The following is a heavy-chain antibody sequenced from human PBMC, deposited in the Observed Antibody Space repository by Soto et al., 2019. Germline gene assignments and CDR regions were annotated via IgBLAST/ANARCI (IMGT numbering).Heavy chain of an antibody. CDR1: GSTISSYY. J-gene: IGHJ4*02. CDR2: IYYSGSP. Sequence: SETLSLTCTVSGSTISSYYWSWIRQPPGKGLERIGYIYYSGSPNSNHSLKTRVTISVDTSNNQFSLKLSSVTAADTAVYYCARRYGGNLDYWGQGTLVNVCS. CDR3: ARRYGGNLDY. D-gene: IGHD1-26*01. V-gene: IGHV4-59*08.